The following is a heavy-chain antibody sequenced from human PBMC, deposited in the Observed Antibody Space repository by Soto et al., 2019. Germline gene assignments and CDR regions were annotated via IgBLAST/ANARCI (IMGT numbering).Heavy chain of an antibody. Sequence: SETLSLTCTVSGGSISSYYWSWIRQPPGKGLEWIGYIYYSGSTNYNPSLKSRVTISVDTSKNQFSLKLSSVTAADTAVYYCARASGTTHIYYYYYMDVWGKGTTVTVSS. J-gene: IGHJ6*03. CDR2: IYYSGST. V-gene: IGHV4-59*01. D-gene: IGHD2-2*01. CDR3: ARASGTTHIYYYYYMDV. CDR1: GGSISSYY.